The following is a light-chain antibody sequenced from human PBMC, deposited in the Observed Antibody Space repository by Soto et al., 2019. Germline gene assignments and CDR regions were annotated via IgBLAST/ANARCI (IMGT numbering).Light chain of an antibody. V-gene: IGKV3-15*01. J-gene: IGKJ4*01. Sequence: EIVMTQSPATLSVSPGERATLSCRASQTVRSDFAWYQHKPGQAPRLLIYGASTRATGIPARFSGSGSGTEFTLTISSLQSEDFAVYYCQQYHNWVTFGGGTKVDIK. CDR1: QTVRSD. CDR2: GAS. CDR3: QQYHNWVT.